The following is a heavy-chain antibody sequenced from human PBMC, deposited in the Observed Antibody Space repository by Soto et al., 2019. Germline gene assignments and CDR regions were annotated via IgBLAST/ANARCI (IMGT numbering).Heavy chain of an antibody. V-gene: IGHV3-20*01. CDR2: INWNGGST. J-gene: IGHJ3*02. Sequence: EVQLVESGGAVVRPGGSLRLSCAASGFTFDDYGMSWVRQVPGKGLEWVSGINWNGGSTGYADSVKGRFTISRDNAKNSLYLHMNSRRAEDTALYHCARNMISFGGVTAFDIWGQGTMVTVSS. CDR3: ARNMISFGGVTAFDI. D-gene: IGHD3-16*01. CDR1: GFTFDDYG.